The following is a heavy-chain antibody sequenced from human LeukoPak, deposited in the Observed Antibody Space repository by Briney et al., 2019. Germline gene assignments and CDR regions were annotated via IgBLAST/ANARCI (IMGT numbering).Heavy chain of an antibody. CDR3: ARTDGDYVWGSYRYSYFDY. D-gene: IGHD3-16*02. V-gene: IGHV4-34*01. Sequence: PSETLSLTCAVYGGSFSGYYWSWLRQPPGKGLEWIGEINHSGSTNYNPSLKSRVTISVDTSKNQFSLKLSSVTAADTAVYYCARTDGDYVWGSYRYSYFDYWGQGTLVTVSS. J-gene: IGHJ4*02. CDR2: INHSGST. CDR1: GGSFSGYY.